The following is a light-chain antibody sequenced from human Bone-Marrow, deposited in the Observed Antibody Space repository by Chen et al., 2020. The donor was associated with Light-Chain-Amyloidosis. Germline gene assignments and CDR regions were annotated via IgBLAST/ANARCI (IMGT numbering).Light chain of an antibody. CDR3: QQYNNWPPYT. Sequence: EIVMTQSPATLSVSPGERVTLSCRASQSINSDLAWYQQKPGQAPRLLIYRASIRATGIPARFSGSESGTEFTLTISSLQSEDFAVYYCQQYNNWPPYTFGQGTKLEIK. CDR2: RAS. V-gene: IGKV3-15*01. J-gene: IGKJ2*01. CDR1: QSINSD.